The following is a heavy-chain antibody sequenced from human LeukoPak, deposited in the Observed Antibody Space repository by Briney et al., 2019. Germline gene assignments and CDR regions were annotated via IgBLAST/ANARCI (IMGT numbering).Heavy chain of an antibody. D-gene: IGHD3-22*01. CDR3: ARTYYDSSGYRKHYYYYMDV. J-gene: IGHJ6*03. CDR2: TYYRSKWYN. Sequence: SQTLSLTCAISGDSVSSNSAAWNWIRQSPSRGLEWLGRTYYRSKWYNDYAVSVKSRITINPDTSKNQFSLQLNSVTPEDTAVYYCARTYYDSSGYRKHYYYYMDVWGKGTTVTISS. V-gene: IGHV6-1*01. CDR1: GDSVSSNSAA.